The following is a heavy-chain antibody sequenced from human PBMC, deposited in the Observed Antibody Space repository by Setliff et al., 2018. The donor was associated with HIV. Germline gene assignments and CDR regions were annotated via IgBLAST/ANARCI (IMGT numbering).Heavy chain of an antibody. CDR2: MYYRGTT. V-gene: IGHV4-39*01. CDR3: ARQGLTMNPGVPAPILYFFDY. CDR1: GGSTISSSYY. D-gene: IGHD3-10*01. J-gene: IGHJ4*02. Sequence: SETLSLTCTVSGGSTISSSYYWGWIRLPPGKGLEWIGSMYYRGTTYNNPSLKSRVTFSADTSKNQFSLNLNSVTATDTAVYFCARQGLTMNPGVPAPILYFFDYWGQGILVTVSS.